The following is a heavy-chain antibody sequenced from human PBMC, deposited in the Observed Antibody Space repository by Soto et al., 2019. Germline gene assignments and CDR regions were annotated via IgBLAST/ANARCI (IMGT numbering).Heavy chain of an antibody. J-gene: IGHJ4*02. CDR1: DGSISSKSYC. V-gene: IGHV4-39*01. CDR2: LCFNGRT. CDR3: ERSEEWRQTPTAY. D-gene: IGHD3-3*01. Sequence: QLQLHESGPGRVKPSETLSLTCTASDGSISSKSYCWGWVRQPPGQGLEWIGSLCFNGRTDYNPSLKCRVTISVDAPKNQVSLKVNSVTAADTAVYFCERSEEWRQTPTAYWGQGIQVTV.